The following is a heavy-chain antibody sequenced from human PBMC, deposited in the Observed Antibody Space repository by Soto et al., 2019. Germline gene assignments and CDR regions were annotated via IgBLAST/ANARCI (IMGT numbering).Heavy chain of an antibody. Sequence: GSGWVRHDPGQGLEWMGWISAYNGNTNYAQKLQGRVTMTTDTSTSTAYMELRSLRSDDTAVYYCARVRNIVATRFDPWGQGTLDTVSS. CDR1: G. CDR2: ISAYNGNT. J-gene: IGHJ5*02. CDR3: ARVRNIVATRFDP. D-gene: IGHD5-12*01. V-gene: IGHV1-18*01.